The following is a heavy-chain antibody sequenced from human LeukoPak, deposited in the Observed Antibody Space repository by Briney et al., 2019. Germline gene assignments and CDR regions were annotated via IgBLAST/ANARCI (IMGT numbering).Heavy chain of an antibody. D-gene: IGHD2-15*01. J-gene: IGHJ5*02. CDR1: GYTFTSYD. V-gene: IGHV1-8*03. Sequence: ASVKVSCKASGYTFTSYDINWVRQATGQGLEWMGWMNPNSGNTGYAQKFQGRVTITRNTSISTAYMELSSLRSEDTAVYYCARGRYCSGGSCYSLHWFDPWGQGTLVTVSS. CDR3: ARGRYCSGGSCYSLHWFDP. CDR2: MNPNSGNT.